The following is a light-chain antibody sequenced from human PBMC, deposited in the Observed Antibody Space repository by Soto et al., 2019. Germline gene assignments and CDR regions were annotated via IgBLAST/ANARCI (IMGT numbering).Light chain of an antibody. J-gene: IGLJ3*02. V-gene: IGLV2-11*01. CDR2: DVN. Sequence: QSALTQPRSVSGSPGQSVTISCTGTSSDFSAYNDVSWFQQLPGKAPKLMIYDVNKRPSGVPDRFSGSKSGNAASLTIAGLQAEDEANYYCCSYAGSYTFAVFGGGTKLTVL. CDR1: SSDFSAYND. CDR3: CSYAGSYTFAV.